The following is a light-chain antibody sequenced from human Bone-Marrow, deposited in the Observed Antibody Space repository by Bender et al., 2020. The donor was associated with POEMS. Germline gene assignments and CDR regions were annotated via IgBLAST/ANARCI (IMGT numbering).Light chain of an antibody. J-gene: IGLJ3*02. CDR1: SSNIGAHA. V-gene: IGLV1-44*01. CDR3: AVWDGSLSGWV. Sequence: QSVLTQPPSASGTPGQRVTISCSGGSSNIGAHAVNWYQHLPGTAPKLLIYSSHRRPSEVPDRFSGSRSGTSASLAISGLQSEDEADYYCAVWDGSLSGWVFGGGTKLTVL. CDR2: SSH.